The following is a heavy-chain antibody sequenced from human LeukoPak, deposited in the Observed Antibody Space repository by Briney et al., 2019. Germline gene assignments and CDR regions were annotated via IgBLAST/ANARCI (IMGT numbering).Heavy chain of an antibody. CDR3: ASSTNSGSRPLTNWFDP. J-gene: IGHJ5*02. Sequence: SGTLSLTCAVSGGSISSSNWWSWVRQPPGKGLEWIGEIYHSGSTNYNPSPKSRVTISVDKSKNQFSLKLSSVTAADTAVYYCASSTNSGSRPLTNWFDPWGQGTLVTVSS. V-gene: IGHV4-4*02. CDR1: GGSISSSNW. D-gene: IGHD1-26*01. CDR2: IYHSGST.